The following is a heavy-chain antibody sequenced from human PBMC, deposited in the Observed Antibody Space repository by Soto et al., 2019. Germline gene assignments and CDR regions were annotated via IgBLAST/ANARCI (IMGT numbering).Heavy chain of an antibody. CDR2: IGTGGAT. D-gene: IGHD5-12*01. Sequence: GGSLRLSCATSGFTFGTYDLRWVRQAPGKGLEWVSAIGTGGATYYPGSVKGRFTISRENAKNSLYLQMNSLRAEDTAVYYCARERRDGYAGDQSVFFDYWGQGTLVTVSS. CDR1: GFTFGTYD. CDR3: ARERRDGYAGDQSVFFDY. J-gene: IGHJ4*02. V-gene: IGHV3-13*01.